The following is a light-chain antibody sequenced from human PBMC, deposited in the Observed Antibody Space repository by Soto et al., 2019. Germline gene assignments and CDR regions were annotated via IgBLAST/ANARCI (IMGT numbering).Light chain of an antibody. Sequence: QSVLTQPPSVSAAPGQKVTISCSGSSSNIGNNYVSWYQQLPGTAPKLLIYDNTKRPSGIPDRFSGSKSGTSATLGITGLQTWDEADYFCGTWDSSLSAVVFGGGTKLTVL. CDR2: DNT. CDR3: GTWDSSLSAVV. CDR1: SSNIGNNY. V-gene: IGLV1-51*01. J-gene: IGLJ2*01.